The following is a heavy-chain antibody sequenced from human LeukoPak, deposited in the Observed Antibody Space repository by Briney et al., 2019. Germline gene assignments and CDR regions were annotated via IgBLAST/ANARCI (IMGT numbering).Heavy chain of an antibody. CDR2: MNPNSGNT. J-gene: IGHJ3*02. CDR1: GYTFTSYD. CDR3: ARVGPYGGNSAPYAFDI. Sequence: EASVKVSCKASGYTFTSYDINWVRQATGQGLEWMGWMNPNSGNTSYAQKFQGRVTMTRNTSISTAYMELSSLRSEDTAVYYCARVGPYGGNSAPYAFDIWGQGTMVTVSS. D-gene: IGHD4-23*01. V-gene: IGHV1-8*01.